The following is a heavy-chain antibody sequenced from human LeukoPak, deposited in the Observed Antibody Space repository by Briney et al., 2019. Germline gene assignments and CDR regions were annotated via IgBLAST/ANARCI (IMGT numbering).Heavy chain of an antibody. J-gene: IGHJ4*02. CDR3: TRRLDD. Sequence: PGGSLRLSCAASGFTFSNAWMNWARQAPGKGLEWVANIKHDESEKNYLDSVKGRFTISRDNAQNSLYLQMNGLRVEDTAVYYCTRRLDDWGQGTLVTVSS. CDR2: IKHDESEK. V-gene: IGHV3-7*01. D-gene: IGHD3-16*01. CDR1: GFTFSNAW.